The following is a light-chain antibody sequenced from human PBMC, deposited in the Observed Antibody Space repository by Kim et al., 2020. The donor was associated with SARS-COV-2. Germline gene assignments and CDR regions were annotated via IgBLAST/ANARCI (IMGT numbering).Light chain of an antibody. V-gene: IGKV1-5*01. J-gene: IGKJ5*01. CDR2: DAS. Sequence: ASVGDRVTSTCRGSQSISSWLAWYQQKPGKAPKLLIYDASSLESGVPSRFSGSGSGTEFTLTISSLQPDDFATYYCQQYNSYPITFGQGTRLEIK. CDR1: QSISSW. CDR3: QQYNSYPIT.